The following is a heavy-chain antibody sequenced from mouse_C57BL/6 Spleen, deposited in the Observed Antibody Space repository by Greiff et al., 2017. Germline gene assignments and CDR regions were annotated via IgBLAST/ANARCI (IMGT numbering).Heavy chain of an antibody. CDR1: GYAFSSYW. J-gene: IGHJ1*03. CDR3: ARGGTSYWYFDV. Sequence: QVQLKESGAELVKPGASVKISCKASGYAFSSYWMNWVKQRPGKGLEGIGQIYPGDGDTNYNGKLKGKATLTADKSYSTAYMQLSSLTSEDSAVYFCARGGTSYWYFDVWGTGTSVTVSS. CDR2: IYPGDGDT. D-gene: IGHD2-10*02. V-gene: IGHV1-80*01.